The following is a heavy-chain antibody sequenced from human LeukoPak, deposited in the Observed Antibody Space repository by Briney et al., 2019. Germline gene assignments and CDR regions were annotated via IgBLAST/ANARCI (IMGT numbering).Heavy chain of an antibody. CDR1: GYTFTSYS. J-gene: IGHJ5*02. CDR2: ISAYNGNT. Sequence: ASVKVSCKASGYTFTSYSISWVRQAPGQGLEWMGWISAYNGNTNYAQKLQGRVTMTTDTSTSTAYMELRSLRSDDTAVYYCARVGYSIKRNWFDPWGQGTLVTVSS. CDR3: ARVGYSIKRNWFDP. D-gene: IGHD6-13*01. V-gene: IGHV1-18*01.